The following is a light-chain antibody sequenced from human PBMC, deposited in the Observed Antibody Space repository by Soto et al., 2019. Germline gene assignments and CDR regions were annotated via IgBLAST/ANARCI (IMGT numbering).Light chain of an antibody. CDR2: GAF. V-gene: IGKV3-20*01. CDR1: QSLSSRH. J-gene: IGKJ2*03. Sequence: VLTQSPGTLSLSPGERGTLSCRASQSLSSRHLAWYQQKPGQAPRLLIYGAFSRAAGIPDRFSGSGSGTDFTLTISRLEPEDFEVYYCQVYSFGQGTRLELK. CDR3: QVYS.